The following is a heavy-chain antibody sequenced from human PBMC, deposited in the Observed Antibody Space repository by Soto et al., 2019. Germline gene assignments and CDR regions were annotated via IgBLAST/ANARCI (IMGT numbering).Heavy chain of an antibody. CDR2: IYYTGST. D-gene: IGHD7-27*01. Sequence: QVQLQESGPGLVKPSETLSLTCTVSGGSIHNHYWSWVRQPPGKGLEWIGYIYYTGSTNYNPSLKTRLTMSVDTSNNQFSLNLTSVTAADTAIYYFASATWDCEYRGQAILVTVSS. J-gene: IGHJ4*02. CDR1: GGSIHNHY. V-gene: IGHV4-59*11. CDR3: ASATWDCEY.